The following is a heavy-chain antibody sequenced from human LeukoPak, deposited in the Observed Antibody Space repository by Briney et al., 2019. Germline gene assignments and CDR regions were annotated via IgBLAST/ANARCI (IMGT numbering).Heavy chain of an antibody. D-gene: IGHD3-16*02. Sequence: SETLSLTCTASGGSISSSSYYWGWIRQPPGKGLEWIGSIYYSGSTYYNPSLKSRVTISVDKAKNQFSLKLTSVTAADTAIYYCAREAPQWGYPKHYYYMDVWGQGTTVTVSS. J-gene: IGHJ6*02. CDR2: IYYSGST. CDR1: GGSISSSSYY. CDR3: AREAPQWGYPKHYYYMDV. V-gene: IGHV4-39*07.